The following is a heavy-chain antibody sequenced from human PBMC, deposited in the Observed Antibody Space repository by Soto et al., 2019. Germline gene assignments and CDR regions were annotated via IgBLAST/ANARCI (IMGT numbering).Heavy chain of an antibody. CDR3: ARGHGAVAGLSFDP. D-gene: IGHD6-19*01. V-gene: IGHV4-34*01. J-gene: IGHJ5*02. CDR2: INHSGST. CDR1: GGSFSGYY. Sequence: SETLSLTCAVYGGSFSGYYWSWIRQPPGKGLEWIGEINHSGSTNYNPSLKSRVTISVDTSKNQFSLKLSSVTAADTAVYCCARGHGAVAGLSFDPWGQGTLVTVSS.